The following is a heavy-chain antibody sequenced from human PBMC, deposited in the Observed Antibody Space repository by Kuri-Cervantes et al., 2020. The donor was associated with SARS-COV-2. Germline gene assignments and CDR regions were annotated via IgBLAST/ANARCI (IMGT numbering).Heavy chain of an antibody. CDR1: GFIFSDYY. CDR2: IGPSGSTK. Sequence: GGSLRLSCTASGFIFSDYYMTWIRQAPGKGLEWVSNIGPSGSTKFYADSVKGRFTISRDNAKNSLYLQMSSLRAEDTAVYYCARDHRKWLRLGYYYYMDVWGKGTTVTVSS. CDR3: ARDHRKWLRLGYYYYMDV. V-gene: IGHV3-11*04. J-gene: IGHJ6*03. D-gene: IGHD5-12*01.